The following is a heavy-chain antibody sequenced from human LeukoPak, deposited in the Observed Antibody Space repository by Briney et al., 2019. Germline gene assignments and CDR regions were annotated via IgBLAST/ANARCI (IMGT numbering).Heavy chain of an antibody. J-gene: IGHJ4*02. CDR1: GFTFSSYW. CDR3: ARDLVDTAMVSPSFDY. V-gene: IGHV3-7*01. D-gene: IGHD5-18*01. Sequence: GGSLRLSCAASGFTFSSYWMRWVRQAPGKGLEWVANIKQDGSEKYYVDSVKGRFTISRDNAKNSLYLQMNSLRAEDTAVYYCARDLVDTAMVSPSFDYWGQGTLVTVSS. CDR2: IKQDGSEK.